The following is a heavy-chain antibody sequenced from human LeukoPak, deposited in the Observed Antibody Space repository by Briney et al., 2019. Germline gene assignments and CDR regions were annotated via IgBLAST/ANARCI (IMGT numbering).Heavy chain of an antibody. Sequence: GGSLRLSCAASGFTFDNYGMHWVRQAPGKGLEWVAFVQYDETNKYYADSVKGRFTISRDNSKNTLYLQMNSLRAEDTAVYYCAKGYSYGDYWGQGTLVTVSS. CDR3: AKGYSYGDY. V-gene: IGHV3-30*02. CDR1: GFTFDNYG. CDR2: VQYDETNK. D-gene: IGHD5-18*01. J-gene: IGHJ4*02.